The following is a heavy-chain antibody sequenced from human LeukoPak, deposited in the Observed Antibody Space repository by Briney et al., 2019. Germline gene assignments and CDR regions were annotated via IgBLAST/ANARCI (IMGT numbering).Heavy chain of an antibody. CDR1: GFTFSSYG. J-gene: IGHJ5*02. Sequence: GRSLRLSCAASGFTFSSYGMHWVRQAPGKGLEWVAFIRYDGSNKYYADSVKGRFTISRDNSKNTLYLQMNSLRAEDTAVYYCAKDGAPSSSWYNWFDPWGQGTLVTVSS. CDR3: AKDGAPSSSWYNWFDP. D-gene: IGHD6-13*01. CDR2: IRYDGSNK. V-gene: IGHV3-30*02.